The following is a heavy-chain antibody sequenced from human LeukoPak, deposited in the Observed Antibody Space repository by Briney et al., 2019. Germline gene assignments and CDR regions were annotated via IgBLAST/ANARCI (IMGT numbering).Heavy chain of an antibody. J-gene: IGHJ6*03. D-gene: IGHD3-10*02. Sequence: GASVKVSCKASGGTFSSYAISWVRQATGQGLEWMGWMNPNSGNTGYAQKFQGRVTMTRNTSISTAYMELSSLRSEDTAVYYCARKYNVRGWYYYYYMDVWGKGTTVTVSS. V-gene: IGHV1-8*02. CDR3: ARKYNVRGWYYYYYMDV. CDR1: GGTFSSYA. CDR2: MNPNSGNT.